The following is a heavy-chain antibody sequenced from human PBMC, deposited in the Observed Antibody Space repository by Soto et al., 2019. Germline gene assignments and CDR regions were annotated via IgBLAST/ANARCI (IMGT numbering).Heavy chain of an antibody. CDR3: ARGRRYYDFWSGYPKYYFDY. Sequence: SETLSLTCTVSGGSSSSTSYYWGWIRQPPGKGLEWIGSIYSSGNTYYNPSLKSRVTISVDTSKSQLSLKLSSVTAADTAVYYCARGRRYYDFWSGYPKYYFDYWGQGTLVTVSS. V-gene: IGHV4-39*01. J-gene: IGHJ4*02. CDR1: GGSSSSTSYY. D-gene: IGHD3-3*01. CDR2: IYSSGNT.